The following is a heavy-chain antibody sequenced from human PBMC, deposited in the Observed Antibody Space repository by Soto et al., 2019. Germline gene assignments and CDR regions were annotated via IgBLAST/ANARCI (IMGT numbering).Heavy chain of an antibody. CDR3: AGGYCSSTSCYAWEYYYYGMDV. CDR1: GGTFSSYA. J-gene: IGHJ6*02. CDR2: IIPIFGTA. Sequence: QVQLVQSGAEVKKPGSSLKVSCKASGGTFSSYAISWVRQAPGQGLEWMGGIIPIFGTANYAQKFQGRVTITADESTSTAYMELSSLRSEDTAVYYCAGGYCSSTSCYAWEYYYYGMDVWGQGTTVTVSS. V-gene: IGHV1-69*01. D-gene: IGHD2-2*03.